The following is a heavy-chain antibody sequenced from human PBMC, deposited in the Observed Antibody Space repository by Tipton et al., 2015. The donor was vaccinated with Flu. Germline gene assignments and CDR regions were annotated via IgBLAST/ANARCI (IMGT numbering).Heavy chain of an antibody. CDR1: GYSIRSDYY. J-gene: IGHJ6*02. D-gene: IGHD4-17*01. V-gene: IGHV3-66*02. Sequence: LSLTCTVSGYSIRSDYYWGWIRQPPGKGLEWVSLIYSGGSIYYVESVKGRFTISRDNSKNTLYLQMNSLRAEDTAVYYCARVTTAEYYYGMDVWGQGTTVTVSS. CDR3: ARVTTAEYYYGMDV. CDR2: IYSGGSI.